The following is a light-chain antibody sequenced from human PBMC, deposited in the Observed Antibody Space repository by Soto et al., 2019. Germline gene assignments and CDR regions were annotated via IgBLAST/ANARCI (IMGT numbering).Light chain of an antibody. J-gene: IGKJ4*01. CDR3: QQFKSYPLT. Sequence: HLTHSPSSLSTSVLYRVTITFRSIQGISSYLAWYQQKPGKAPKLLIYAASTLQSGVPSRFSGSGSGTDFTLTISSLQPEDFATYYCQQFKSYPLTFGGGTKVDIK. V-gene: IGKV1-9*01. CDR2: AAS. CDR1: QGISSY.